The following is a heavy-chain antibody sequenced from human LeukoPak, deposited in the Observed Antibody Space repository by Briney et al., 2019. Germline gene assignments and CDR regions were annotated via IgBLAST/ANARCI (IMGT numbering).Heavy chain of an antibody. CDR3: AGGGVLLWLRGAQYYFDY. J-gene: IGHJ4*02. CDR2: IYHSGST. Sequence: SQTLSLTCTVSGGSISSGGYYWSWIRQPPGKGLEWIGYIYHSGSTYYNPSLKSRVTISVDRSKNQFSLKLSSVTAADTAVYYCAGGGVLLWLRGAQYYFDYWGQGTLVTVSS. CDR1: GGSISSGGYY. V-gene: IGHV4-30-2*01. D-gene: IGHD5-18*01.